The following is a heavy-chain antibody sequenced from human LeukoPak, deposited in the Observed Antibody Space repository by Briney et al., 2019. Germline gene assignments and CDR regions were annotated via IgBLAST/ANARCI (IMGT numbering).Heavy chain of an antibody. Sequence: GASVKVSCKASGYTFTSYDINWVRQAPGQGLEWMGGIIPIFGTANYAQKFQGRVTITADESTSTAYMELSSLRSEDTAVYYCARGESSGPSDCWGQGTLVTVSS. V-gene: IGHV1-69*13. D-gene: IGHD6-19*01. CDR2: IIPIFGTA. J-gene: IGHJ4*02. CDR3: ARGESSGPSDC. CDR1: GYTFTSYD.